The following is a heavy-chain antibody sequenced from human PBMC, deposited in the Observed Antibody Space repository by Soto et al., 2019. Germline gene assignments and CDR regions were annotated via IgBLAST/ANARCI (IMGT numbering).Heavy chain of an antibody. CDR3: AREPSGSYGDY. CDR2: ISSSSSYI. Sequence: EVQLVESGGGLVKPGGSLRLSCAASGFTFSSYSMNWVRPAPGKGLEWVSSISSSSSYIYYADSVKGRFTISRDNAKNSLYLQMNSLRAEDTAVYYCAREPSGSYGDYEGQGTLVTVAA. V-gene: IGHV3-21*01. J-gene: IGHJ4*02. CDR1: GFTFSSYS. D-gene: IGHD1-26*01.